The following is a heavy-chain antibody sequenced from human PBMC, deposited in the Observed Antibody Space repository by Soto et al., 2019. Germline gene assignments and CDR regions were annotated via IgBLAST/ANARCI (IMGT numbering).Heavy chain of an antibody. CDR2: INTDGSST. D-gene: IGHD1-26*01. CDR1: GLTFSSYW. CDR3: ASASGGNIHFDY. J-gene: IGHJ4*02. Sequence: GGSLRLSCAASGLTFSSYWMHWVRQAPGKGLVWVSRINTDGSSTTYADSVKGRFTISRDNTKNTLYLQMNSLRVEDTAVYYCASASGGNIHFDYWGQGTLVPVSS. V-gene: IGHV3-74*01.